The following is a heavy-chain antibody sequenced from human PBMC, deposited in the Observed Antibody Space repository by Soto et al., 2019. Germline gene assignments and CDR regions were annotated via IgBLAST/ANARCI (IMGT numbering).Heavy chain of an antibody. CDR1: GGTFSSYA. CDR2: IIPIFGTA. CDR3: AVSTTLESPSQWLFYFQH. Sequence: VKVSCKASGGTFSSYAISWVRQAPGQGLEWMGGIIPIFGTANYAQKFQGRVTITADESTSTAYMELSSLRSEDTAVYYCAVSTTLESPSQWLFYFQHWGQGTLVTVSS. D-gene: IGHD3-22*01. J-gene: IGHJ1*01. V-gene: IGHV1-69*01.